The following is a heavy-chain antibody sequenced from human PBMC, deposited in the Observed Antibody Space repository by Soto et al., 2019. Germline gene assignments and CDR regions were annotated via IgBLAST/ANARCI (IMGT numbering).Heavy chain of an antibody. J-gene: IGHJ6*02. V-gene: IGHV4-39*01. D-gene: IGHD2-2*01. CDR2: IYYSGST. CDR1: GGSISSSSYS. CDR3: GRQPGHCGSTTCFGYYSVDV. Sequence: QLQLQESGPRLVKPSETLSLTCSVSGGSISSSSYSWGWIRQPPGRERGWFGTIYYSGSTHYNPSLEGRVAISADTPNNQLSLRLSSVTAADTAVYYCGRQPGHCGSTTCFGYYSVDVWGQGTTVTVS.